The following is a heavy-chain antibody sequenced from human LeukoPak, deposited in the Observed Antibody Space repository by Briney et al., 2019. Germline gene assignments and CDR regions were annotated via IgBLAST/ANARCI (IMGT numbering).Heavy chain of an antibody. J-gene: IGHJ6*03. CDR3: AKGGGGRLIYYYYMDV. CDR2: ISGSGDSP. D-gene: IGHD3-16*01. V-gene: IGHV3-23*01. Sequence: GGSLRLSCTASGFTFSNYGMSWVRQAPGKGLEWVSGISGSGDSPYYADSVKGRFTISRDNAKNSLYLQMNSLRAEDMALYYCAKGGGGRLIYYYYMDVWGKGTTVTVSS. CDR1: GFTFSNYG.